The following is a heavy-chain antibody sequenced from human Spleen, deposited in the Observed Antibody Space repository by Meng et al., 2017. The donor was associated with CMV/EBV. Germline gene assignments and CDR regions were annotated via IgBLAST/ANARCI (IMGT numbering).Heavy chain of an antibody. J-gene: IGHJ6*02. Sequence: SCAASGFTFSIYSMNWVRQAPGKGLEWVSSISSSSSYIYYADSLKGRFTISRDNAKNSLYLQMNSLRAEDTAVYYCASMCSSTSCSSHYYGMDVWGQGTTVTVSS. CDR1: GFTFSIYS. CDR3: ASMCSSTSCSSHYYGMDV. D-gene: IGHD2-2*01. V-gene: IGHV3-21*01. CDR2: ISSSSSYI.